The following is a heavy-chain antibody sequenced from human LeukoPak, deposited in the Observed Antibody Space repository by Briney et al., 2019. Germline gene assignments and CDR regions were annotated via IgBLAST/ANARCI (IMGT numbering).Heavy chain of an antibody. D-gene: IGHD5-24*01. CDR2: IGIDSGNT. V-gene: IGHV3-48*01. J-gene: IGHJ4*02. CDR1: GFTFSDYS. CDR3: ARDYKYTFDN. Sequence: GGPLRLSCAASGFTFSDYSMNWVRQAPGKGLEWISYIGIDSGNTNYADSVKGRFTISGDKAKNSLYLQMNSLRVEDTAVYYCARDYKYTFDNWGQGTLVTVSS.